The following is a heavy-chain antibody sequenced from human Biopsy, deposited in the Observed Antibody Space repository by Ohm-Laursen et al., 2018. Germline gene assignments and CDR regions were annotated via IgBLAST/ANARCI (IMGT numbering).Heavy chain of an antibody. D-gene: IGHD3-22*01. Sequence: SLRLSCAAFGFIFSSYAMHWVRQAPGKGLQWVAFISYDGSKKDYGDSVKGRFTISRDNSKNTLYLQMNNLRAEVTAVYYCAKIAFDSSGANTMRDYWGQGTLVTVFS. CDR2: ISYDGSKK. CDR3: AKIAFDSSGANTMRDY. J-gene: IGHJ4*02. V-gene: IGHV3-30*18. CDR1: GFIFSSYA.